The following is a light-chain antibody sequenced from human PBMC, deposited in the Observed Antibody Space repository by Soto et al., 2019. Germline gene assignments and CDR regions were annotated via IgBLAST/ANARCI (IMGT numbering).Light chain of an antibody. J-gene: IGKJ1*01. CDR3: QQYNTWTWT. CDR2: GAS. CDR1: QSVSSS. Sequence: EIVMTQSPATLSASPGERATLSCRASQSVSSSLAWYQQKPGQAPRLLIYGASTRATGIPAKFSGSGSGTEFTLTISSLQSEDFSVYYCQQYNTWTWTFGQGTKVDIK. V-gene: IGKV3-15*01.